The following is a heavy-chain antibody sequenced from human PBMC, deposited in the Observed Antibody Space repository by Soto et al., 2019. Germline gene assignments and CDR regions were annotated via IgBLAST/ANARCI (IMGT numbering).Heavy chain of an antibody. V-gene: IGHV3-30-3*01. D-gene: IGHD3-10*01. CDR1: GFIFSNYV. Sequence: QVQLVESGGGAVQPGRSLRLSCAASGFIFSNYVMYWVRQAPGKGLEWVAFMSYDGTTKYYADSVKGRFTISRDNSKNTLYLQMNSLRPEDTGVYYCAREVLWSRYFDYWGQGTRVTVSS. J-gene: IGHJ4*02. CDR2: MSYDGTTK. CDR3: AREVLWSRYFDY.